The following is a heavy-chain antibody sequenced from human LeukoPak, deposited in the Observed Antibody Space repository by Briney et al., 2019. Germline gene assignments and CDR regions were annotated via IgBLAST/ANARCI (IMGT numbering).Heavy chain of an antibody. CDR3: ARGAVVVLAAEEAFDI. Sequence: GGSLRLSCAASGFTFSSYSMNWVRQAPGKGLEWVSYISSSSSTIYYADSVKGRFTISRDNAKNSLYLQMNSLRDEDTAVYYCARGAVVVLAAEEAFDIWGQGTMVTVSS. J-gene: IGHJ3*02. D-gene: IGHD2-2*01. V-gene: IGHV3-48*02. CDR1: GFTFSSYS. CDR2: ISSSSSTI.